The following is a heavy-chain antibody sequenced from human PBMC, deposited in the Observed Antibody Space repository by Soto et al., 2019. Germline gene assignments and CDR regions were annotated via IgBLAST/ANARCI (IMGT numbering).Heavy chain of an antibody. CDR1: GFSLSTSGVG. V-gene: IGHV2-5*02. CDR2: IYWDDDK. D-gene: IGHD3-22*01. Sequence: QITLKESGPTLVKPTQTLTLTCTSSGFSLSTSGVGVGWIRQPPGKALEWLALIYWDDDKRYSPSLKSRLTIPKDTSKNQVVLTMTNMDPVDTATYYCAHRPADSSGYLRFDYWGQGTLVTVSS. J-gene: IGHJ4*02. CDR3: AHRPADSSGYLRFDY.